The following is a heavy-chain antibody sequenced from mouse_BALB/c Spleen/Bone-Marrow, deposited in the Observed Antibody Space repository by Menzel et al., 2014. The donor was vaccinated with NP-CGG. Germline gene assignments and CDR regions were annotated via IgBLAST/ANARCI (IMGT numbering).Heavy chain of an antibody. J-gene: IGHJ2*01. Sequence: EVKLMESGAELVRSGASVELSCTASGFNIKDYYMHWVKQRPEQGLEWIGWIDPENGDTEYAPKFQGKATMTADTSSNTAYLQLSSLTSEDTAVYYCNEGYGNYGYWGQGTTLTVSS. CDR1: GFNIKDYY. CDR2: IDPENGDT. CDR3: NEGYGNYGY. D-gene: IGHD2-10*02. V-gene: IGHV14-4*02.